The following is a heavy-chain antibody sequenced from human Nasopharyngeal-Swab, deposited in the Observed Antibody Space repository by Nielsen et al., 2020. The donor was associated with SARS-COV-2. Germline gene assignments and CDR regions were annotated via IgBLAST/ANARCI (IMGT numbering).Heavy chain of an antibody. D-gene: IGHD3-16*01. CDR3: ARDAPLGVMDV. Sequence: GSLTLSCAVSGGSISSSNWWSWVRQPPGKGLEWIGEIYHSGSTNYNPSLKSRVTISVDKSKNQFSLKLSSVPAADTAVYYCARDAPLGVMDVWGQGTTVTVSS. J-gene: IGHJ6*02. CDR1: GGSISSSNW. CDR2: IYHSGST. V-gene: IGHV4-4*02.